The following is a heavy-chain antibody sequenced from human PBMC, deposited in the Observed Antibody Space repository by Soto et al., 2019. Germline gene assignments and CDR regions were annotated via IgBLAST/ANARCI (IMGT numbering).Heavy chain of an antibody. Sequence: ILSCAASGFTFSSYWMSWVRQAPGKGLEWAANIKQDGSEKYYVDSVKGRFTISRDNAKNSLYLQMNSLRAEDTAVYYCARPVRASFLEWYSYYFDYSGQATMVPV. J-gene: IGHJ4*02. V-gene: IGHV3-7*03. D-gene: IGHD3-3*01. CDR3: ARPVRASFLEWYSYYFDY. CDR2: IKQDGSEK. CDR1: GFTFSSYW.